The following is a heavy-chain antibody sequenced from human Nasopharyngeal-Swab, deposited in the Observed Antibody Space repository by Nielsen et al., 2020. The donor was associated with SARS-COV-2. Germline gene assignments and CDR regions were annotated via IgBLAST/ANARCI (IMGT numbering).Heavy chain of an antibody. J-gene: IGHJ6*02. CDR2: SRNKANSYTT. Sequence: GESLKISCAASGFTFSAHYMDWVRQAPGKGHEWVGRSRNKANSYTTEYAASVKGRFTISRDDSKNSLYLQMSSLRTEDTALYYCARDLSSIWTSGLGVWGQGTTVIVSS. V-gene: IGHV3-72*01. CDR3: ARDLSSIWTSGLGV. CDR1: GFTFSAHY. D-gene: IGHD6-13*01.